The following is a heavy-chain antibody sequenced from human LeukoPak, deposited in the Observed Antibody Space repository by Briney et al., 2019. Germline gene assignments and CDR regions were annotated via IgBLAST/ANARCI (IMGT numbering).Heavy chain of an antibody. CDR2: INSDGSNT. Sequence: TGGSLRLSCGASGFTFSTSWMNWVRQAPGKGLVWVSQINSDGSNTNYADSVKGRFTISRDNAKNSLYLQMNSLRAEDTAVYYCARGRRYYDSSGYRYYYMDVWGKGTTVTVSS. CDR3: ARGRRYYDSSGYRYYYMDV. D-gene: IGHD3-22*01. CDR1: GFTFSTSW. J-gene: IGHJ6*03. V-gene: IGHV3-74*01.